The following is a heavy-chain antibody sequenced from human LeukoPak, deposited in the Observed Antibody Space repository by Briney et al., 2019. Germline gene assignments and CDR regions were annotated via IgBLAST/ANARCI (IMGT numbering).Heavy chain of an antibody. D-gene: IGHD4-17*01. CDR2: IIPIFGTA. J-gene: IGHJ5*02. V-gene: IGHV1-69*05. CDR3: ARDDYGDHYSWGVFDP. CDR1: GGTFSSYA. Sequence: SVKVSCKASGGTFSSYAITWVRQAPGQGLEWMGGIIPIFGTANYAQKFQGRVTITTDESTSTAYMELSSLRSEDTAVYHCARDDYGDHYSWGVFDPWGQGTLVTVSS.